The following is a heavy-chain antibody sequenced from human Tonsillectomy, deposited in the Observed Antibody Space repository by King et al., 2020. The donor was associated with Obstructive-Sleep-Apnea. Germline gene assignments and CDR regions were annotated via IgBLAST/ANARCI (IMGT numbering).Heavy chain of an antibody. CDR2: IYYSGST. D-gene: IGHD6-19*01. Sequence: PLQESGPGLVKPSETLSLTCTVSGGSISSSSYYWGWIRQPPGKGLEWIGSIYYSGSTYYNPSLKSRVTISVDTSKNQFSLKLSSVTAADTAVYYCAAVAGNRGFDYWGQGTLVTVSS. J-gene: IGHJ4*02. V-gene: IGHV4-39*07. CDR1: GGSISSSSYY. CDR3: AAVAGNRGFDY.